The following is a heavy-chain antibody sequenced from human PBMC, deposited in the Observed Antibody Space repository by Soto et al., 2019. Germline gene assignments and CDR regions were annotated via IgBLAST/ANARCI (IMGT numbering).Heavy chain of an antibody. CDR2: IGLYIHNT. Sequence: ASVKVSCKASGYIFTSYGINWLRQAPGQGLEWLGWIGLYIHNTNYAQKFQGRVTITTDNAKNSVSLQMNSLRAEDTAVYYCAREDRIIIPTVSDFWGQGTLVTVSS. J-gene: IGHJ4*02. CDR3: AREDRIIIPTVSDF. V-gene: IGHV1-18*04. CDR1: GYIFTSYG. D-gene: IGHD2-2*01.